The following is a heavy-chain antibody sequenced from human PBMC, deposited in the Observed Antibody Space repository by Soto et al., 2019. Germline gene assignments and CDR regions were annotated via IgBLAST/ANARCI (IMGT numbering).Heavy chain of an antibody. CDR2: ISTNNGNT. J-gene: IGHJ5*02. D-gene: IGHD2-15*01. CDR1: GYSFTSYG. Sequence: QVQLVQSGAEVKKPGASVKVSCNASGYSFTSYGITWVRQAPGQGLEWMGWISTNNGNTNYAQNLQGRVTMTTDTSTSTAYMELRSLRSDDTAVYYCAGVVVGANYNWFDPWGQGTQVTVSS. V-gene: IGHV1-18*01. CDR3: AGVVVGANYNWFDP.